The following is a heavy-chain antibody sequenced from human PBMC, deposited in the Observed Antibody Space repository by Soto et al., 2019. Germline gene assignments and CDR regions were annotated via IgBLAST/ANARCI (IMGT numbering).Heavy chain of an antibody. J-gene: IGHJ5*02. CDR2: IIPIFGTA. Sequence: SVKVSCKASGGTFSSYAISWVRQAPGQGLEWMGGIIPIFGTANYAQKFQGRFTISRDNSKNTLYLQMNSLRAEDTAVYYCAKDREWLNGFDPWGQETLVTVSS. CDR1: GGTFSSYA. D-gene: IGHD5-12*01. CDR3: AKDREWLNGFDP. V-gene: IGHV1-69*05.